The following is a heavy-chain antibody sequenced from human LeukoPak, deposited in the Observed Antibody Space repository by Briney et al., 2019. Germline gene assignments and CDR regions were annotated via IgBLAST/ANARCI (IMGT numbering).Heavy chain of an antibody. CDR2: ISSSSSCT. CDR1: GFTFSDYY. Sequence: GGSLRHSCADPGFTFSDYYMNWIRQAPGKGLEWVSYISSSSSCTNYADSVKGRFTISRDNAKKSLYLQMNSLRAEDTAVYYCARILAVASCHPFDYWGQGTLVTVSS. V-gene: IGHV3-11*03. CDR3: ARILAVASCHPFDY. D-gene: IGHD6-19*01. J-gene: IGHJ4*02.